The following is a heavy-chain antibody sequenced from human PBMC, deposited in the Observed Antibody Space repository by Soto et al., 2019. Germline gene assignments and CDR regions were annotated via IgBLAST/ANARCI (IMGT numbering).Heavy chain of an antibody. Sequence: GESLKISCKGSGYSFTSYWVGWVRQMPVKGLEWMGIIYPSDSDTRYNPSFQGQVTISADKSISTAYVQWGSLEASDTAMYYCARGGVDSRSFDYWGKGTLVTVST. D-gene: IGHD3-22*01. CDR1: GYSFTSYW. CDR3: ARGGVDSRSFDY. V-gene: IGHV5-51*01. CDR2: IYPSDSDT. J-gene: IGHJ4*02.